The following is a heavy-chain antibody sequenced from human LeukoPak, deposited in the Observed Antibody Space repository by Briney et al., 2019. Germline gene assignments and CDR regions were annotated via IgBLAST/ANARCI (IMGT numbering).Heavy chain of an antibody. CDR1: GYSISSGYY. J-gene: IGHJ4*02. D-gene: IGHD2-15*01. CDR2: IFHSGST. V-gene: IGHV4-38-2*02. CDR3: AGDLYGLLFDY. Sequence: PSETLSLTCTVSGYSISSGYYWGWIRQPPGKGLEWIGNIFHSGSTYCSPSLKSRVTISVDTSKNQFSLKLSSVTAADTAVYYCAGDLYGLLFDYWGQGTLVTVSS.